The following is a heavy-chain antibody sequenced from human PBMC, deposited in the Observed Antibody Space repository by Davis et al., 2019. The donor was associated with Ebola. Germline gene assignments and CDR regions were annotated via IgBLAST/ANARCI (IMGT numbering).Heavy chain of an antibody. D-gene: IGHD3/OR15-3a*01. J-gene: IGHJ6*02. CDR1: GFTSRTYA. V-gene: IGHV3-23*01. Sequence: GGSLRPSCPAPGFTSRTYAMSWVRQVPGKGLEWVSSISGSGASAYNAYSVKGRFTISRDNSKNTLYLQMSSLRAEDTAVYYCAKLPRTDYYYGMDVWGQGTTVTVSS. CDR3: AKLPRTDYYYGMDV. CDR2: ISGSGASA.